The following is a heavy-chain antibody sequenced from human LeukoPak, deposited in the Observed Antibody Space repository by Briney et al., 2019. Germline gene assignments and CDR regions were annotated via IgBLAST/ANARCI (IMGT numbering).Heavy chain of an antibody. J-gene: IGHJ4*02. V-gene: IGHV3-23*01. Sequence: GGSLRLSCEASGFPFSSYAMNWVRQAPGKGLEWVSTISGSGGSTYYADSVKGRFTISRDKSKNTVYLQMNSLRAEDTAVYYCAKERGYGYNHIDYWGQGTLVTVAS. CDR2: ISGSGGST. D-gene: IGHD5-24*01. CDR3: AKERGYGYNHIDY. CDR1: GFPFSSYA.